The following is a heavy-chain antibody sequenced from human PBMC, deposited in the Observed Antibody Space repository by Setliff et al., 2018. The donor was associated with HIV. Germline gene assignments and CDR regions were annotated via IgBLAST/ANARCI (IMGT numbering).Heavy chain of an antibody. D-gene: IGHD3-22*01. V-gene: IGHV4-4*09. J-gene: IGHJ5*01. CDR2: IYTSGSA. Sequence: KTSETLSLTCTVSGGSINTYYWSWIRQPLGKGLEWIGYIYTSGSANYSPSLKSRVTISVDTSKNQFSLKLSSVTAADTAVYYCARGLYDNSGHLDSWGQGTLVTVSS. CDR3: ARGLYDNSGHLDS. CDR1: GGSINTYY.